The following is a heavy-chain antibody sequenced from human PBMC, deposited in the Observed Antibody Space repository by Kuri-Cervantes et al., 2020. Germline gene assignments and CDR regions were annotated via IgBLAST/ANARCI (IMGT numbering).Heavy chain of an antibody. V-gene: IGHV4-30-4*01. CDR3: ARLAMDYSSSWTGLLGLDY. CDR1: GGSISSGDYY. J-gene: IGHJ4*02. Sequence: SETLSLTCTVSGGSISSGDYYWSWIRQPPGKGLEWIGYIYYSGSTYYNPSLKSRVTISVDTSKNQFSLKLSSVTAADTAVYYCARLAMDYSSSWTGLLGLDYWGQGTLVTVSS. D-gene: IGHD6-13*01. CDR2: IYYSGST.